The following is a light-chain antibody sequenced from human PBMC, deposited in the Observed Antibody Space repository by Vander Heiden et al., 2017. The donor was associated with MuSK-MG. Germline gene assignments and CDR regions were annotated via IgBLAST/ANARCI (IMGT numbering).Light chain of an antibody. CDR1: QSVSSF. J-gene: IGKJ4*01. CDR3: LQRSNWPLT. Sequence: EIVLTQSPATLSLSPGESATLSCRASQSVSSFLAWYQQKPGQAPRLLIYDASNRATGTPARFSGSGSGTDFTLTISSLEPEDFAVYYCLQRSNWPLTFGGGTKVEIK. V-gene: IGKV3-11*01. CDR2: DAS.